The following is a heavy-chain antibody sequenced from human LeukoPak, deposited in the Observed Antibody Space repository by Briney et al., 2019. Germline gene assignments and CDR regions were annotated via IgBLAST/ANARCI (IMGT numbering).Heavy chain of an antibody. CDR1: GGTVSSYA. J-gene: IGHJ6*03. CDR3: ASLYSSSLVYMDV. V-gene: IGHV1-69*05. CDR2: IIPIFGTA. D-gene: IGHD6-6*01. Sequence: ASVKVSCKASGGTVSSYAISWVRQAPGQGLESMGAIIPIFGTADYAQKFQGRVTITTDESTSTAYMELRSLRSEDTAVYYRASLYSSSLVYMDVWGKGTTVTVSS.